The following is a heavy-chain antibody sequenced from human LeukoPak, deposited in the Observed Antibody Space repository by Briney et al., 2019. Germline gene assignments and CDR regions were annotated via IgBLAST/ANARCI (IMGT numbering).Heavy chain of an antibody. J-gene: IGHJ5*02. V-gene: IGHV4-34*01. Sequence: SETLSLTCAVYGGSFSGYYWSWIRQPPGKGLEWIGEINHSGSTNYNPSLKSRVTISVDTSKNQFSLKLSSVTAADTAVYYCAXXXXXYGSGSYYKRSWFDPWGQGTLVTVSS. D-gene: IGHD3-10*01. CDR1: GGSFSGYY. CDR2: INHSGST. CDR3: AXXXXXYGSGSYYKRSWFDP.